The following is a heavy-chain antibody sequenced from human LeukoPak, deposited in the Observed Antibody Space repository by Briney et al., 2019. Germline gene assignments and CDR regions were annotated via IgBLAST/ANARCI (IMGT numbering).Heavy chain of an antibody. CDR3: ARDRPRYCGRTSCPVDY. D-gene: IGHD2-2*01. CDR2: ISTCNSYI. CDR1: GFSFSSYN. V-gene: IGHV3-21*01. Sequence: GGSLRLSCAASGFSFSSYNMNWVRPAPGKGLEWVSSISTCNSYIYYADSVKGRFTISRDNAQSSLYLQMNSLTAEDTAVYYCARDRPRYCGRTSCPVDYWGQGILVTVSS. J-gene: IGHJ4*02.